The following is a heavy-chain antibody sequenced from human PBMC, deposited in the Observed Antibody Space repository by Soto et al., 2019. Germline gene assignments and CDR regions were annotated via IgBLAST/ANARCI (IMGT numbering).Heavy chain of an antibody. CDR1: GGTFSSYA. J-gene: IGHJ2*01. V-gene: IGHV1-69*14. Sequence: QVQLVQSGAEVKKPGSSVKVSCKASGGTFSSYAINWVRQAPGQGLEWMGGIIPIFGTANYAQKFQGRVTITANKSRNTPYMELRSLGSGATAVYSCASSPPPTVTMYSRYFDLGGVGTLVTVSS. CDR2: IIPIFGTA. D-gene: IGHD4-17*01. CDR3: ASSPPPTVTMYSRYFDL.